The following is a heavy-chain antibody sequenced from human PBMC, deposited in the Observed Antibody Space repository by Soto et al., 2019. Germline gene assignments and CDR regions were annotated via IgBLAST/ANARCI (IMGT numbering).Heavy chain of an antibody. CDR1: GYSFTSYW. V-gene: IGHV5-51*01. D-gene: IGHD6-19*01. Sequence: GESLKISCKVSGYSFTSYWIGWVRQTPGKGLEWMGIIYPGDSDTRYNPSFQGQVTISADKSISTAYLQWSSLKASDTAMYYCTRHAYSRDYDYWGQGTRVTVAS. CDR3: TRHAYSRDYDY. J-gene: IGHJ4*02. CDR2: IYPGDSDT.